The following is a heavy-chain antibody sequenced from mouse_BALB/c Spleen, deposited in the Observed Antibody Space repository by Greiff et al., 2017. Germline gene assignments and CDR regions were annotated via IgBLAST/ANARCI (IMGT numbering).Heavy chain of an antibody. CDR1: GFTFSSFG. D-gene: IGHD1-1*01. J-gene: IGHJ4*01. Sequence: EVQRVESGGGLVQPGGSRKLSCAASGFTFSSFGMHWVRQAPEKGLEWVAYISSGSSTIYYADTVKGRFTISRDNPKNTLFLQMTSLRSEDTTMYYCARKDYGKDAIDYWGQGTSVTVSS. CDR2: ISSGSSTI. V-gene: IGHV5-17*02. CDR3: ARKDYGKDAIDY.